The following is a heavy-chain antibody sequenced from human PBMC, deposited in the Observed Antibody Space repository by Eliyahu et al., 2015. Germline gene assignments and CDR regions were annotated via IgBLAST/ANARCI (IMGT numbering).Heavy chain of an antibody. Sequence: QVQLQESGPGLVKPSETLSLTCTVSGVSVNTYYWSWIRQPPGKGLEWIGYIYYSGSTNYNPPLKSRATISVDTSKNQFSLKLNSVTAADTAVYYCARDSSGWYGAIDFWGQGTLVTVSS. CDR1: GVSVNTYY. D-gene: IGHD6-19*01. J-gene: IGHJ4*02. CDR3: ARDSSGWYGAIDF. CDR2: IYYSGST. V-gene: IGHV4-59*02.